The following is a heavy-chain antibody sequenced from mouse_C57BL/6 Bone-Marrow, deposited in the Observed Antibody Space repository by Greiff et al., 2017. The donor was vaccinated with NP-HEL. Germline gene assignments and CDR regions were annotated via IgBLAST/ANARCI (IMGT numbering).Heavy chain of an antibody. J-gene: IGHJ2*01. CDR2: IYPGSGST. D-gene: IGHD1-1*01. V-gene: IGHV1-55*01. CDR3: ARAYCYGGGYVGY. CDR1: GYTFTSYW. Sequence: QVQLQQPGAELVKPGASVKMSCKASGYTFTSYWITWVKQRPGQGLEWIGDIYPGSGSTNYNEKFKSKATLTVDTATSTAYMQLSSLTSEDSAIYYCARAYCYGGGYVGYWGQGTTLTVSS.